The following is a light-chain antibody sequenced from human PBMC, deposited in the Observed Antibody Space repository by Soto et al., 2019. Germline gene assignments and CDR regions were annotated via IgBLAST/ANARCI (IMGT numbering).Light chain of an antibody. Sequence: EIVLTQSPGTLSLSPGERATLSCRASHTISSSYLAWYQQKPGQAPRLLIYGTSTRVTGIPARFSGSGSGTEFTLTISSLQSEDFAVYYCQQYYNWPLTFGGGTKVDIK. CDR1: HTISSSY. J-gene: IGKJ4*01. CDR3: QQYYNWPLT. V-gene: IGKV3-15*01. CDR2: GTS.